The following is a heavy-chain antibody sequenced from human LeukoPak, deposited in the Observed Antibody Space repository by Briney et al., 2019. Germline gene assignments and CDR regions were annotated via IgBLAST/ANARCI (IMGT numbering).Heavy chain of an antibody. CDR2: IKHDGSEI. CDR3: ARGAITLDC. D-gene: IGHD3-10*01. J-gene: IGHJ4*02. V-gene: IGHV3-7*04. CDR1: GFTFSAYW. Sequence: GGSLRLSCAASGFTFSAYWMNWVRQAPGKGLEWVANIKHDGSEINYMDSVKGRFTISRDNAKNSLYLQMHSLRTEDTAVYYCARGAITLDCWGQGTLVTVSS.